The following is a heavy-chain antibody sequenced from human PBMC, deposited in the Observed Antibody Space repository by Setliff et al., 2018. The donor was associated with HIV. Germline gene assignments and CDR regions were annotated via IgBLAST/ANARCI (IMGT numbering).Heavy chain of an antibody. CDR2: IIPIFGTA. D-gene: IGHD3-22*01. J-gene: IGHJ1*01. CDR1: GCTFSSYS. V-gene: IGHV1-69*13. Sequence: ASVKVSCKASGCTFSSYSISWVRQAPGQGLEWMGGIIPIFGTANYAQKFQGRVTITADESTSTAYMELSSLRSEDTAVYYCARSSGGSDSGGCWGQGTLVTVSS. CDR3: ARSSGGSDSGGC.